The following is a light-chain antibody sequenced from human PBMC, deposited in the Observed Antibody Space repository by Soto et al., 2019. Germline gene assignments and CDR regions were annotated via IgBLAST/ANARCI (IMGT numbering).Light chain of an antibody. V-gene: IGKV3-20*01. CDR1: QSVSSSY. J-gene: IGKJ1*01. Sequence: EIVLTQSPGTLSLSPGERATLSCRASQSVSSSYLAWYQQKPGQAPRLLIYGASSRATGIPDRVSGSGSGTAFTLTISRLEPEDFAVYYCQQYGDSPWTFGQGTKVEIK. CDR3: QQYGDSPWT. CDR2: GAS.